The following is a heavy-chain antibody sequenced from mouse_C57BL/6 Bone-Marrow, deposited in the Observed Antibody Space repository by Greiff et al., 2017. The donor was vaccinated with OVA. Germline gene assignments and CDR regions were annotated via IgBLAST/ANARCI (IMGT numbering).Heavy chain of an antibody. CDR1: GFTFTTYA. CDR3: VRGLTGAWFAY. D-gene: IGHD4-1*01. CDR2: IRSKSSNYAT. Sequence: EVQRVESGGGLVQPKGSLKLSCAASGFTFTTYAMHWVRQAPGKGLEWVVRIRSKSSNYATYYAVSVQDRFTISRDDSQSMLYLQMNNLKTENTAMYYCVRGLTGAWFAYWGQGTLVTVSA. J-gene: IGHJ3*01. V-gene: IGHV10-3*01.